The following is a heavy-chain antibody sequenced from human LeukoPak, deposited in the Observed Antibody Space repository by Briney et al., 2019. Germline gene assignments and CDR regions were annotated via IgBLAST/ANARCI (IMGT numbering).Heavy chain of an antibody. Sequence: GGSLRLSCAASGFIFGTYGMHWVRQAPGKGLEWVAVISYDGSKEYYADSVKGRFTISRDNSKNTLYLQINSLRAEDTAVYYCARDRGIVSIHYYYYMDVWGKGTALTVFS. D-gene: IGHD3-10*01. J-gene: IGHJ6*03. V-gene: IGHV3-30*03. CDR3: ARDRGIVSIHYYYYMDV. CDR2: ISYDGSKE. CDR1: GFIFGTYG.